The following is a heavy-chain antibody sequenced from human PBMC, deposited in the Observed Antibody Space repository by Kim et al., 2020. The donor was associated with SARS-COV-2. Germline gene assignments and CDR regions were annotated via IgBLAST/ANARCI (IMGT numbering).Heavy chain of an antibody. CDR2: LYYNGRT. V-gene: IGHV4-59*08. Sequence: SETLSHTCTISGGSINSYFWSWIRQPPGKGLEWIAYLYYNGRTKSNASLDSRVTITVDESTNQFSLRVNSVTAADTAIYYCGRLVTPSSRYSSGWNFDS. D-gene: IGHD6-19*01. J-gene: IGHJ4*01. CDR3: GRLVTPSSRYSSGWNFDS. CDR1: GGSINSYF.